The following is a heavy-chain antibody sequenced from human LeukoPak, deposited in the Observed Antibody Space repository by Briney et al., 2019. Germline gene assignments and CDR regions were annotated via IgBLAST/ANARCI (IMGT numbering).Heavy chain of an antibody. CDR3: ARGPGTYGDYAGSY. CDR1: GYSFTTHW. D-gene: IGHD4-17*01. Sequence: GESLQISCKASGYSFTTHWIGWVRQMPGKGLEWMGIIYPGDSDTRYSPSFQGQVTISADKSISTAYLQWSSLKASDTAMYYCARGPGTYGDYAGSYWGQGTLVTVSS. J-gene: IGHJ4*02. V-gene: IGHV5-51*01. CDR2: IYPGDSDT.